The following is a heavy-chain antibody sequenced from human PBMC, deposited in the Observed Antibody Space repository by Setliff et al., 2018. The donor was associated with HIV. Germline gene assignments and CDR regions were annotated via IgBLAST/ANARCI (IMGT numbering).Heavy chain of an antibody. V-gene: IGHV4-59*08. CDR3: GRLSETAMASFDS. Sequence: PSETLSLTCTVSGGSISSHYWSWIRQPPGKGLEWIGYIFHTGNTYYNPSLKSRVTISADPSKNQFSLKVTSVTAADTAVYYCGRLSETAMASFDSWGQGTLVTVSS. CDR2: IFHTGNT. D-gene: IGHD5-18*01. CDR1: GGSISSHY. J-gene: IGHJ4*02.